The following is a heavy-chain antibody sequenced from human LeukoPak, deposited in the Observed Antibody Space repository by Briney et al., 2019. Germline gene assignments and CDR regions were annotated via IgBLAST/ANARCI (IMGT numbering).Heavy chain of an antibody. CDR3: ARGSYDYVWGSYRWRFFDY. D-gene: IGHD3-16*02. J-gene: IGHJ4*02. CDR2: ISYDGSNK. CDR1: GFTFSSYG. Sequence: GGTLRLSCAASGFTFSSYGMHWVRQAPGKGLEWVAVISYDGSNKYYADSVKGRFTISRDNSKNTLYLQMNSLRAEDTAVYYCARGSYDYVWGSYRWRFFDYWGQGTLVTVSS. V-gene: IGHV3-30*03.